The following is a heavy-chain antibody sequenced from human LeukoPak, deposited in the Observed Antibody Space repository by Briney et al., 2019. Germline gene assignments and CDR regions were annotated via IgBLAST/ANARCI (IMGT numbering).Heavy chain of an antibody. CDR2: VSSSGGST. CDR1: GFTFSSYA. CDR3: AKEGRKTGNTYGYEFDS. D-gene: IGHD5-18*01. J-gene: IGHJ4*02. Sequence: GGSLRLSCAASGFTFSSYAMSWVRQAPGKGLEWVSAVSSSGGSTNYADYVKGQFTISRDNSKNTVYLHMNNLRAEDTAVYYCAKEGRKTGNTYGYEFDSWSQGTLVTVSS. V-gene: IGHV3-23*01.